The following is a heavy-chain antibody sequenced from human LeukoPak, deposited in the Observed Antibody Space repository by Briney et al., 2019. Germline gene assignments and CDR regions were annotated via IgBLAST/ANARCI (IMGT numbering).Heavy chain of an antibody. CDR3: ARGRQNYGDYPY. J-gene: IGHJ4*02. D-gene: IGHD4-17*01. V-gene: IGHV3-53*01. CDR1: GFTFSSYA. Sequence: GGSLRLSCAASGFTFSSYAMSWVRQAPGKGLEWVSVLYYGVSTFYKDSVKGRFTTSGDNFKNTVYLQMNSLRAEDTAVYYCARGRQNYGDYPYWGQGTLVTVSS. CDR2: LYYGVST.